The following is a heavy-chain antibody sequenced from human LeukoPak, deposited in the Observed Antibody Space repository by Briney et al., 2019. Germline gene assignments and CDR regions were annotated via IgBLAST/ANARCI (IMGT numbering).Heavy chain of an antibody. CDR3: ARDPSYSSSWYAFDY. D-gene: IGHD6-13*01. J-gene: IGHJ4*02. CDR1: GYTFTSYY. CDR2: INPSGGST. V-gene: IGHV1-46*01. Sequence: ASVKVSCKASGYTFTSYYMHWVRQAPGQGLEWMGIINPSGGSTSYAQKFQGRVTMTRDTSTSTAYMELGSLRSDDTAVYYCARDPSYSSSWYAFDYWGQGTLVTVSS.